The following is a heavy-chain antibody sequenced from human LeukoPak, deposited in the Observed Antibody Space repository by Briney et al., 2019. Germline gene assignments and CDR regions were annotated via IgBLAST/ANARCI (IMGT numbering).Heavy chain of an antibody. CDR1: GGTFSSYA. V-gene: IGHV1-69*06. Sequence: ASVKVSCKASGGTFSSYAISWVRQAPGQGLEWMGGIIPIFGTANYAQKFQGRVTITADKSTSTAYMELSSLRSEDTAVYYCARRASRSPGAFDIWGQGTMVTVSS. J-gene: IGHJ3*02. CDR2: IIPIFGTA. CDR3: ARRASRSPGAFDI.